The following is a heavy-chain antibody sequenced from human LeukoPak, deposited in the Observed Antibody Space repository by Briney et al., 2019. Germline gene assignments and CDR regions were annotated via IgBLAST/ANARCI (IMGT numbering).Heavy chain of an antibody. D-gene: IGHD3-22*01. CDR3: AKDQPDSSGYPDY. V-gene: IGHV3-11*04. J-gene: IGHJ4*02. Sequence: SGGSLRLSCAASGFTFSDYYMSWIRQAPGKGLEWVSYISSSGSTIYYADSVKGRFTISRDNAKNTLYLQMNSLRAEDTAVYYCAKDQPDSSGYPDYWGQGTLVTVSS. CDR1: GFTFSDYY. CDR2: ISSSGSTI.